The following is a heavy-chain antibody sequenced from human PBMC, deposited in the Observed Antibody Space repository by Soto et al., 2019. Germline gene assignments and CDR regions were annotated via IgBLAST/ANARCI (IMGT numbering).Heavy chain of an antibody. Sequence: EVQLVESGGGLVKPGGSLRLSCAASGFTFSSYSMNWVRQAPGKGLEWVSSISSSSSYIYYADSVKGRFTNSRDNAKNSLYLQMNSLRAEDTAVYYCARGITGTTHYYGMDVWGQGTTVTVSS. CDR3: ARGITGTTHYYGMDV. V-gene: IGHV3-21*01. D-gene: IGHD1-7*01. J-gene: IGHJ6*02. CDR1: GFTFSSYS. CDR2: ISSSSSYI.